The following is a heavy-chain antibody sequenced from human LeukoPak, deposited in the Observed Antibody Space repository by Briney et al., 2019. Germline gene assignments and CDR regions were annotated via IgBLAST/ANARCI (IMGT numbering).Heavy chain of an antibody. CDR3: ARASSGWYGY. CDR1: GFTFSSYA. D-gene: IGHD6-19*01. Sequence: PGGSLRLSCVVSGFTFSSYAMHWVRQAPGKGVEYVSAISSNGGSTYYANSVKGRFTISRDYSKNTLCLQMGSLRVEDMAVYYCARASSGWYGYWGQGTLVTVSS. J-gene: IGHJ4*02. CDR2: ISSNGGST. V-gene: IGHV3-64*01.